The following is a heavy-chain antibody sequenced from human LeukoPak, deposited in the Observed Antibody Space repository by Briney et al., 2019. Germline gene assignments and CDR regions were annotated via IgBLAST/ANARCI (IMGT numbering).Heavy chain of an antibody. CDR1: GYTFTGYY. V-gene: IGHV1-2*02. D-gene: IGHD6-19*01. CDR2: INPNSGGT. Sequence: ASVKVSCKASGYTFTGYYMHWVRQAPGQGLEWMGWINPNSGGTNYAQKFQGRVTMTRDTSIGTAYMELSRLRSDDTAVYYCARAKTSSGWYPTDYWGQGTLVTVSS. CDR3: ARAKTSSGWYPTDY. J-gene: IGHJ4*02.